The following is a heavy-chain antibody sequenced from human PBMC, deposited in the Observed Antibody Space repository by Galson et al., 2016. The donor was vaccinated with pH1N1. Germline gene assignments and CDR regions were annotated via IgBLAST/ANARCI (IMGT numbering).Heavy chain of an antibody. J-gene: IGHJ4*02. CDR2: IRSKANNLAT. V-gene: IGHV3-73*01. Sequence: LGLSCAASGFSLSETAMHWVRQASGKGLEWIGRIRSKANNLATAYAASLKGRFTISRDDSNNMAYLQMSSLKTEDTAVYFCTRQGPMVRGVARWLDYWGQGTLVTVSS. CDR1: GFSLSETA. CDR3: TRQGPMVRGVARWLDY. D-gene: IGHD3-10*01.